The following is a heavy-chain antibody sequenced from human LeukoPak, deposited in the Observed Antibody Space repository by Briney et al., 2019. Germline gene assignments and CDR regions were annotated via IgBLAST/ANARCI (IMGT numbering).Heavy chain of an antibody. J-gene: IGHJ4*02. Sequence: SETLSLTCAVYGGSFSGYYWSWIRQPPGKGLEWIGEINHSGSTNYNPPLKSRVTISVDTSKNQFSLKLSSVTAADTAVYYCARVSEGRWNPFDYWGQGTLVTVSS. D-gene: IGHD1-1*01. CDR3: ARVSEGRWNPFDY. V-gene: IGHV4-34*01. CDR2: INHSGST. CDR1: GGSFSGYY.